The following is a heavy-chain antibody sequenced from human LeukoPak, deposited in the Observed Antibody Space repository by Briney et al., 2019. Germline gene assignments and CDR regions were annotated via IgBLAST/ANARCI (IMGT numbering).Heavy chain of an antibody. CDR3: ARDGDYEFAY. J-gene: IGHJ4*02. D-gene: IGHD4-17*01. V-gene: IGHV3-7*01. CDR1: GFRFSSYW. Sequence: PGGSLRLSCAASGFRFSSYWMSWVRQAPGKGLEWLANIKQDGSERYYVDSVKGRFAISRDNAKNSLHLQLNSLRVEDTAVYYCARDGDYEFAYWGQGTLVTVSS. CDR2: IKQDGSER.